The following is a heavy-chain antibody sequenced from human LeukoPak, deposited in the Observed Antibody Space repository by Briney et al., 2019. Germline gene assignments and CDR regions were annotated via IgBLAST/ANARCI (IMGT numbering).Heavy chain of an antibody. D-gene: IGHD5-18*01. CDR2: LFDSVNT. CDR1: GGPISSHY. CDR3: ATIKRGSIFGYFDF. J-gene: IGHJ4*02. V-gene: IGHV4-59*11. Sequence: SETLSLTCTVSGGPISSHYWSWIRQPPGKGLEWIAYLFDSVNTKDNPSLQSRLTLSADTSKNQFSLRLSSVTAADTAVYYCATIKRGSIFGYFDFWGQGIKVTVSS.